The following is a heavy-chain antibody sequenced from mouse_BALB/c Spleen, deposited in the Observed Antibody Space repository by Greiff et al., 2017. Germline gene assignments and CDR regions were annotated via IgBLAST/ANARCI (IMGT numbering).Heavy chain of an antibody. V-gene: IGHV7-3*02. CDR3: ARIGRSLFDY. Sequence: EVKLEESGGGLVQPGGSLRLSCATSGFTFTDYYMSWVRQPPGKALEWLGFIRNKANGYTTEYSASVKGRFTISRDNSQSILYLQMNTLRAEDSATYYCARIGRSLFDYWGQGTTLTVSS. CDR1: GFTFTDYY. J-gene: IGHJ2*01. CDR2: IRNKANGYTT. D-gene: IGHD3-3*01.